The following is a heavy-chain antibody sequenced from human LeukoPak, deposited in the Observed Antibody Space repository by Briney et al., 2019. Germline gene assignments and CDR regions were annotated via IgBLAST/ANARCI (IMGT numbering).Heavy chain of an antibody. CDR3: ARDKQLVQGGGVY. J-gene: IGHJ4*02. D-gene: IGHD6-6*01. Sequence: GGSLRLSCAASGFTFSSYSMNWVRQAPGKGLEWVSSISSSSSYIYYADSVKGRFTISRDNAKNSLYLQMNSLRAEDTAVYYCARDKQLVQGGGVYWGQGTLVTISS. CDR1: GFTFSSYS. CDR2: ISSSSSYI. V-gene: IGHV3-21*01.